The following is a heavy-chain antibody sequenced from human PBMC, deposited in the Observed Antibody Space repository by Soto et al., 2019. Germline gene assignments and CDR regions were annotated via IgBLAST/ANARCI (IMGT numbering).Heavy chain of an antibody. CDR3: ARAPFIPPPSHYYYAMDV. V-gene: IGHV1-3*01. CDR1: GYTFTNYA. CDR2: INSVNGDT. J-gene: IGHJ6*02. Sequence: QAQLVQSGAEVKKPGASVKVSCRASGYTFTNYAMHWVRQAPGQRLEWIGWINSVNGDTRYSQNFQGRVTITRDTSASTAYMEMSRLTSEDTAIYFCARAPFIPPPSHYYYAMDVWSQGTTVTVSS. D-gene: IGHD3-16*01.